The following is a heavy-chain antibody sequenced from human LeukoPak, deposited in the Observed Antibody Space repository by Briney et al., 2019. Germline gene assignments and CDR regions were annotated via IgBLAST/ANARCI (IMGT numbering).Heavy chain of an antibody. J-gene: IGHJ5*02. CDR1: GGSISSGGYY. CDR2: IYYSGST. D-gene: IGHD3-10*01. Sequence: SQTLSLTCTVSGGSISSGGYYWSWIRQHPGKGLEWIGYIYYSGSTYYNPSLKSRVTISVDTSKNQFSLKLSSVTAADTAAYYCARARNEKQWFGELYWFDPWGQGTLVTVSS. V-gene: IGHV4-31*03. CDR3: ARARNEKQWFGELYWFDP.